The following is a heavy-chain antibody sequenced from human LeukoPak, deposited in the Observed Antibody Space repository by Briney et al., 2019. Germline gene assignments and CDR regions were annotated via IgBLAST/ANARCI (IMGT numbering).Heavy chain of an antibody. Sequence: GGSLRLSCAASGFTFDDYAMHWVRQAPGKGLEWVSGISWNSGSMGYADSVKGRFTISRDNAKNSLYLQMNSLRAEDTAVYYCARVSRNVVVAAFDYWGQGTLVTVSS. V-gene: IGHV3-9*01. J-gene: IGHJ4*02. CDR2: ISWNSGSM. CDR3: ARVSRNVVVAAFDY. CDR1: GFTFDDYA. D-gene: IGHD2-15*01.